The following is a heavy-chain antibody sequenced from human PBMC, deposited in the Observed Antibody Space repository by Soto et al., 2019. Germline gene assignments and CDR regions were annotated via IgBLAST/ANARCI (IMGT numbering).Heavy chain of an antibody. D-gene: IGHD2-2*01. Sequence: GALRPSCPAPRLPLGSYGMHWVRPAPGKRVERVALISYDGNNKYYADSVKGRFTISRDNSKNTLYLQMSSLGAEDTAVYYCAKKQSSYCISTSCYAGGSDYWGQGTLVTVSS. CDR1: RLPLGSYG. CDR2: ISYDGNNK. J-gene: IGHJ4*02. V-gene: IGHV3-30*18. CDR3: AKKQSSYCISTSCYAGGSDY.